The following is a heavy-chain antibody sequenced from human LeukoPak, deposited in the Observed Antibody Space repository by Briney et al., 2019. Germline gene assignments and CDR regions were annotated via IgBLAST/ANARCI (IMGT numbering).Heavy chain of an antibody. CDR1: GGSISSYY. V-gene: IGHV4-59*01. CDR3: ARARRWLQSGVDY. J-gene: IGHJ4*02. Sequence: SETLSLTCTVSGGSISSYYWSWIRQPPGKGLEWIGYLYYSGSTNYNPSLKSRVTISVDTSKNKSSLKLSSVTAADTAVYYCARARRWLQSGVDYWGQGTLVTVSS. D-gene: IGHD5-24*01. CDR2: LYYSGST.